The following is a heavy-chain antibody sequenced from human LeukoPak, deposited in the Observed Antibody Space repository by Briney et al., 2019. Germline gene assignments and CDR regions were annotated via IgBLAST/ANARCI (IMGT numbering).Heavy chain of an antibody. CDR1: GGSISSSSYY. CDR2: IYYSGST. J-gene: IGHJ3*02. Sequence: SETLSLTCTVSGGSISSSSYYWGWIRQPRGKGLEWIGSIYYSGSTYENPSRKSRFTISVDTSKNQFSLKLSSVTAADTAVYYCARHVYDFWSGYSTSGAFDIWGQGTMVTVSS. CDR3: ARHVYDFWSGYSTSGAFDI. V-gene: IGHV4-39*01. D-gene: IGHD3-3*01.